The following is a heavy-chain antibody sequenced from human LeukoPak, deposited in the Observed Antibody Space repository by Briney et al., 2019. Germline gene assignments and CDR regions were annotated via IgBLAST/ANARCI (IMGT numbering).Heavy chain of an antibody. D-gene: IGHD2-15*01. J-gene: IGHJ4*02. V-gene: IGHV3-66*01. Sequence: GSLRLSCAASGFTVSSNYMSWVCQAPGKGLEWVSVIYSGGSTYYADSVKGRFTISRDNSKNTLYLQMNSLRAEDTAVYYCARDSRRILPSDWGQGTLVTVSS. CDR2: IYSGGST. CDR1: GFTVSSNY. CDR3: ARDSRRILPSD.